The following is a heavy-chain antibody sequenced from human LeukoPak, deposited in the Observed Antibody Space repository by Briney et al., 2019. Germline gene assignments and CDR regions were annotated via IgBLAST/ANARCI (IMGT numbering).Heavy chain of an antibody. CDR2: INAGNGNT. J-gene: IGHJ4*02. CDR1: GYTFTSYA. Sequence: ASVKVSCKASGYTFTSYAMHWVRQAPGQRLEWMGWINAGNGNTKYSQKFQGRVTITRDTSASTAYMELSSLRSEDTAVHYCARVAAAGTGDYWGQGTLVTVSS. CDR3: ARVAAAGTGDY. D-gene: IGHD6-13*01. V-gene: IGHV1-3*01.